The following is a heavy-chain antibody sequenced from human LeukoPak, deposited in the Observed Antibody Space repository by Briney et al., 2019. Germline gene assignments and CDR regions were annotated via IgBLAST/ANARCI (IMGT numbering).Heavy chain of an antibody. J-gene: IGHJ4*02. CDR2: ISYDGSNK. Sequence: PGRSLRLSCAASGFTFSSYGMHWVRQAPGKGLEWVAVISYDGSNKYYADSVKGRFTISRDNTKNTLYLQMNSLRAEDTAVYYCAKSERRVVLAAPAPIDWGQGTLVTVSS. CDR1: GFTFSSYG. D-gene: IGHD2-2*01. V-gene: IGHV3-30*18. CDR3: AKSERRVVLAAPAPID.